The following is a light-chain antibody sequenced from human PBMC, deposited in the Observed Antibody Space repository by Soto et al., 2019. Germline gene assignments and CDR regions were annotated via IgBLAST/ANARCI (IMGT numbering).Light chain of an antibody. CDR1: QRISSN. J-gene: IGKJ1*01. V-gene: IGKV3-15*01. CDR2: GAS. Sequence: EIVMTQSPATLSVSPGERATLSCRASQRISSNLAWYQQKPGQGPRLLIYGASTRATGIPARFSGSGSGTEFTFTISSLQSEDFAVYYCQQYNNWPPWTFGQGTKVEIK. CDR3: QQYNNWPPWT.